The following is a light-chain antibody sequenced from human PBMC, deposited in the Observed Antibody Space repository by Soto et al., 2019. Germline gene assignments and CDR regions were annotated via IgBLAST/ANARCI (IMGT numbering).Light chain of an antibody. CDR1: NSDVGAYNY. J-gene: IGLJ1*01. V-gene: IGLV2-11*01. CDR3: SSFAGSYTHV. Sequence: QSVLTQPASVSGSPGQSITISCTGTNSDVGAYNYVSWYQQHPDKAPKIIIYDVSKRPSGVPDRFSGSKSGNTASLTISGLQAEDEADYFCSSFAGSYTHVFGSGTKVTVL. CDR2: DVS.